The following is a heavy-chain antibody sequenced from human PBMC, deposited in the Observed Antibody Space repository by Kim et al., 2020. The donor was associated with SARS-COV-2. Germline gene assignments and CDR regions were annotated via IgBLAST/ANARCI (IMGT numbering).Heavy chain of an antibody. V-gene: IGHV4-34*01. D-gene: IGHD6-13*01. Sequence: SLKSRVTISVDTSTNQFSLKLSSVTAADTAVYYCASLGIAGDANPYAVDIWGQGTMVTVSS. CDR3: ASLGIAGDANPYAVDI. J-gene: IGHJ3*02.